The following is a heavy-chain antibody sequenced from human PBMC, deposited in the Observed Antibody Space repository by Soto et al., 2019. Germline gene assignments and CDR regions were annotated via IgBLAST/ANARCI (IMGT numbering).Heavy chain of an antibody. D-gene: IGHD2-2*01. V-gene: IGHV3-74*01. CDR2: INSDGTSK. CDR3: AKVGNYCSSNSCPNDY. Sequence: PGGALRLSCAASGFTFSSYWMHWVRQAPGKGLVWVSRINSDGTSKRYEEYVKGRFNISRDNPKNTLYLQMNSLRAEDTPVYYCAKVGNYCSSNSCPNDYWGQGTLVTVSS. J-gene: IGHJ4*02. CDR1: GFTFSSYW.